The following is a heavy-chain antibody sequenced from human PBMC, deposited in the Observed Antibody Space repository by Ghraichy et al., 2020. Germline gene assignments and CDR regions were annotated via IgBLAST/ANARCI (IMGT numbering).Heavy chain of an antibody. CDR1: GFTFSSYA. J-gene: IGHJ4*02. CDR2: ISGSGGNT. V-gene: IGHV3-23*01. Sequence: GESLNISCAASGFTFSSYAMSWVRQAPGKGLEWVSAISGSGGNTYYADSVKGRFTFSRDNSKNTLYLQMNSLRTEDTALYYCAKDPFGSGDYWGQGTRVTVSS. D-gene: IGHD6-19*01. CDR3: AKDPFGSGDY.